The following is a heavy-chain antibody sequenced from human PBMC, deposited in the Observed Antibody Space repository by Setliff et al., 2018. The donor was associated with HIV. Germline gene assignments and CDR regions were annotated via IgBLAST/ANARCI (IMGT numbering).Heavy chain of an antibody. CDR1: GGTFSSYA. V-gene: IGHV1-69*06. CDR3: ASGYARGSMTH. CDR2: IIPIFGTA. J-gene: IGHJ4*02. Sequence: SVKVSCKASGGTFSSYAISWVRQAPGQGLEWMGRIIPIFGTANYAQKFQGRVTITADKSTSTSYMELSSLRSEDTAVYYCASGYARGSMTHWGQGTLVTVSS. D-gene: IGHD6-13*01.